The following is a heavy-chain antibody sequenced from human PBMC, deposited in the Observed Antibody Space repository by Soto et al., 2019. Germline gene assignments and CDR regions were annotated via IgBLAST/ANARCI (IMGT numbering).Heavy chain of an antibody. CDR2: IYPADSDT. D-gene: IGHD6-13*01. CDR1: GYSFISSC. J-gene: IGHJ4*02. Sequence: GESLKISCQAAGYSFISSCIGWVRQMPGKGLEWMGIIYPADSDTRYSPSFQGQVTISADKSTSTAYLQWSSLKASDTATYYCARMMAASGTAFDYWGQGALVTVSS. V-gene: IGHV5-51*01. CDR3: ARMMAASGTAFDY.